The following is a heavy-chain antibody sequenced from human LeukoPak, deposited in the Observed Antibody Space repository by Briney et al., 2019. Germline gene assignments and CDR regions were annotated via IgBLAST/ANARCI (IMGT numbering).Heavy chain of an antibody. CDR2: INPNSGGT. V-gene: IGHV1-2*02. CDR1: GYTFTGYY. D-gene: IGHD3-22*01. Sequence: ASVKVSCKASGYTFTGYYMHWVRQAPGQGVEGWGWINPNSGGTNYAQRFQGRVTMTSDTSISTAYMELSRLRSDDTAVYYCARDPYKYYDSSGYYYVGRYFDYWGQGTLVTVSS. J-gene: IGHJ4*02. CDR3: ARDPYKYYDSSGYYYVGRYFDY.